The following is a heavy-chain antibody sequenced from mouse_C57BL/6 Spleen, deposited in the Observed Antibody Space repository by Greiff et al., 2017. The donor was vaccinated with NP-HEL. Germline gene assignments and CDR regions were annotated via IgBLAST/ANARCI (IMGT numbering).Heavy chain of an antibody. Sequence: EVQLQESGPELVKPGDSVKISCKASGYSFTGYFMNWVMQSHGKSLEWIGRINPYNGDTSYNQKFKGKATLTVDKSSSTAHMELRSLTSEDSAVYYCARRGGNGAMDYWGQGTSVTVSS. J-gene: IGHJ4*01. CDR1: GYSFTGYF. D-gene: IGHD2-1*01. CDR2: INPYNGDT. CDR3: ARRGGNGAMDY. V-gene: IGHV1-20*01.